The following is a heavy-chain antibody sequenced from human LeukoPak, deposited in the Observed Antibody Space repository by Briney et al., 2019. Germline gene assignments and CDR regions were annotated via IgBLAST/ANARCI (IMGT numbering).Heavy chain of an antibody. Sequence: PGGSLRLSRAASGFTFSSYAMSWVRQAPGKGLEWVSAISGSGGSTYYANSVKGRFTISRDNSKNTLYLQMNSLRAEDTAVYYCAKGIYCSGGSCYAALDYWGQGTLVTVSS. CDR1: GFTFSSYA. CDR3: AKGIYCSGGSCYAALDY. CDR2: ISGSGGST. D-gene: IGHD2-15*01. J-gene: IGHJ4*02. V-gene: IGHV3-23*01.